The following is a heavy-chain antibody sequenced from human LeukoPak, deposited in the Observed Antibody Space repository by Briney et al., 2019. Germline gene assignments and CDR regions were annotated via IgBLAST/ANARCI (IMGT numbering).Heavy chain of an antibody. D-gene: IGHD2-2*01. CDR1: GFTFSSYA. CDR3: ASPRGGYCSSTSCPYDAFDI. J-gene: IGHJ3*02. CDR2: ISGSGGST. Sequence: GGSLRLSCAASGFTFSSYAMSWVRQAPGKGLEWVSAISGSGGSTYYADSVKGRFTISRDNSKNTLYLQMNSLRAEDTAVYYCASPRGGYCSSTSCPYDAFDIWGQGTMVTVSS. V-gene: IGHV3-23*01.